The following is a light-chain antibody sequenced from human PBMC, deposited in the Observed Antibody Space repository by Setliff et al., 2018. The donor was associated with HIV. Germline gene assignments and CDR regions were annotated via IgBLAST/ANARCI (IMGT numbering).Light chain of an antibody. V-gene: IGLV2-14*01. CDR3: SSYTDYNTYV. CDR1: SSDIGGYNY. CDR2: EVN. Sequence: LAQPASVSGSPGQSITISCTGTSSDIGGYNYVSWCQQHPGKVPKLMIYEVNNRPSGVSNRFSGSKSGNTASLTISGLQAEDEADYYCSSYTDYNTYVFGTGTKVTVL. J-gene: IGLJ1*01.